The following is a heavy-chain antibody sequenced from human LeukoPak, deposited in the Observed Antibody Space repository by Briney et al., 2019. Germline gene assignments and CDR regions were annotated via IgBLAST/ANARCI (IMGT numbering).Heavy chain of an antibody. Sequence: KPSETLSLTCTVSGGSISSSSSYWGWIRQPPGKGREWIVCIYYIASSYCNPSLNSPVTISLYTSNNQFSLNLRSVPAADPAVYYCARLFPIAVAGTPFDYWGQGTLVTVSS. J-gene: IGHJ4*02. CDR2: IYYIASS. V-gene: IGHV4-39*01. CDR3: ARLFPIAVAGTPFDY. CDR1: GGSISSSSSY. D-gene: IGHD6-19*01.